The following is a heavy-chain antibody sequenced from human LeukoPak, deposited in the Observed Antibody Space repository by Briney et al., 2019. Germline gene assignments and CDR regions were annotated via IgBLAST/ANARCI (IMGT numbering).Heavy chain of an antibody. CDR2: IDWDDAK. CDR1: GFSLSTSGMY. CDR3: ARMRRCSSSWYPTDY. D-gene: IGHD6-13*01. Sequence: SGPTLVNPTQTLTLTCTFSGFSLSTSGMYVSWIRQPPGKALEWLARIDWDDAKYYSPSLKTRLTISKDTSKNQVVLTMTNMDPVDTATYYCARMRRCSSSWYPTDYWGQGTLVTVSS. J-gene: IGHJ4*02. V-gene: IGHV2-70*11.